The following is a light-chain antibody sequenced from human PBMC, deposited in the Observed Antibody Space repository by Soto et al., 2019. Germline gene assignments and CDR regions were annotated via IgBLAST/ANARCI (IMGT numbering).Light chain of an antibody. J-gene: IGLJ2*01. CDR1: SSDVGGYNY. Sequence: QSVLTQPPSASGSPGQSVTISCTGISSDVGGYNYVSWYQQHPGKAPKLMIYEVSKRPSGVPDRFSGSKSGNTASLTVSGLQAEDEADYYCSSYAGSNNFGVVFGGGTKLTVL. CDR2: EVS. CDR3: SSYAGSNNFGVV. V-gene: IGLV2-8*01.